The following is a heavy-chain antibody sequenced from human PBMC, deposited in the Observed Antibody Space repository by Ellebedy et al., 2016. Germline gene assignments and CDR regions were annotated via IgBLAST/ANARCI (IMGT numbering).Heavy chain of an antibody. V-gene: IGHV1-3*01. CDR3: ARQVKAAAVIQPNFDY. D-gene: IGHD6-13*01. CDR1: GYTFTTYA. Sequence: ASVKVSCKASGYTFTTYAMHWVRQAPGQGLEWMGWINAGNGNTKYSQKIQGRVTITRDTSASTAYMDLSSLRSEDTAVYYCARQVKAAAVIQPNFDYWGQGTLVTVSS. J-gene: IGHJ4*02. CDR2: INAGNGNT.